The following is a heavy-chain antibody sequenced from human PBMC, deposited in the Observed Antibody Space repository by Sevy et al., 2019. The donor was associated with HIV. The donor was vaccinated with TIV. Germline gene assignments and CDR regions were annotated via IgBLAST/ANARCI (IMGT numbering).Heavy chain of an antibody. V-gene: IGHV4-59*12. Sequence: SETLSLTCTVSGGSITNYYWYWIRHHPKKGLEWIGYIHSNGATIYSPSFEGRVIFSVDISKNHFSLSLRSVTAADTAVYYCARDLVGLHSDGDCYPAGHFDSWGQGTLVTVSS. CDR3: ARDLVGLHSDGDCYPAGHFDS. D-gene: IGHD2-21*02. CDR1: GGSITNYY. J-gene: IGHJ4*02. CDR2: IHSNGAT.